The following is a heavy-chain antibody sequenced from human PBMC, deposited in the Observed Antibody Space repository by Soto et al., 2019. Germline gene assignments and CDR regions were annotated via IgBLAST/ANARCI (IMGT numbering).Heavy chain of an antibody. Sequence: QVQLQESGPGLVKPSGTLSLTCAVSGGSISSSNWWSWVRQPPGKGLEWIGEIYHSGSTNYNPSLKNRVTISVDKSKNQFSLKLSSVTAADTAVYYCARVIGYDSTGGAFDIWGQGTMVTVSS. CDR3: ARVIGYDSTGGAFDI. V-gene: IGHV4-4*02. D-gene: IGHD3-22*01. CDR1: GGSISSSNW. CDR2: IYHSGST. J-gene: IGHJ3*02.